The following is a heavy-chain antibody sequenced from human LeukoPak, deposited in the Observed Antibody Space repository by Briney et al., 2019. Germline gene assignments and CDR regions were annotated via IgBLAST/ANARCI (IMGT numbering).Heavy chain of an antibody. CDR1: GYTFTSYG. CDR3: ARVVPSMTTVYYYYYYMDV. D-gene: IGHD4-11*01. Sequence: WASVKVSCKASGYTFTSYGISWVRQAPGQGLEWMGWISAYNGNTNYAQKLQGRVTMTTDTSTSTAYMELRSLRSDDTAVYYCARVVPSMTTVYYYYYYMDVWGKGTTVTISS. V-gene: IGHV1-18*01. J-gene: IGHJ6*03. CDR2: ISAYNGNT.